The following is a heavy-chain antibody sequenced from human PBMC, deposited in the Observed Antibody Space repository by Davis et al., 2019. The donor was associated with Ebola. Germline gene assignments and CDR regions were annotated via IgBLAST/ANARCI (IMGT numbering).Heavy chain of an antibody. Sequence: PGGSLRLSCAASGFTFDDYAMHWVRQAPGKGLEWVSGISWNSGSIGYADSVKGRFTISRDNAKNSLYLQMNSLRAEDTAVYYCARCGIAAAGSDYWGQGTLVTVSS. CDR2: ISWNSGSI. D-gene: IGHD6-13*01. V-gene: IGHV3-9*01. J-gene: IGHJ4*02. CDR3: ARCGIAAAGSDY. CDR1: GFTFDDYA.